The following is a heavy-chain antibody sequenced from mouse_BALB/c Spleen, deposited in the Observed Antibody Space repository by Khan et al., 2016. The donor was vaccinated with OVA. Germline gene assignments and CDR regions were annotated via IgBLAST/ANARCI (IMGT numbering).Heavy chain of an antibody. CDR2: VNPNTGGS. V-gene: IGHV1-26*01. Sequence: IQLVQSGPDLVKPGASVKISCKASGYSFTLYYMTWVKQSHGKSLEWIGRVNPNTGGSDYNQEFKGKAILTEDKSSNTAYMELHSLTSEDSAVYYCARGYDFVAYWGQGTLVTVSA. D-gene: IGHD2-14*01. CDR1: GYSFTLYY. J-gene: IGHJ3*01. CDR3: ARGYDFVAY.